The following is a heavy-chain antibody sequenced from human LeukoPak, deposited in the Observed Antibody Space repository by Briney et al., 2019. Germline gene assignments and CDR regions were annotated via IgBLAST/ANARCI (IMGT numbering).Heavy chain of an antibody. D-gene: IGHD3/OR15-3a*01. J-gene: IGHJ4*02. V-gene: IGHV4-34*01. CDR2: INHSGST. CDR1: GGSFSGYY. Sequence: PSETLSLTCAVYGGSFSGYYWSWIRQPPGKGLEWIGEINHSGSTNYNPSLRSRVTISVDTSKNQFSLKLSSVTAADTAVYYCARWTKNYFYYWGQGTLVTVSS. CDR3: ARWTKNYFYY.